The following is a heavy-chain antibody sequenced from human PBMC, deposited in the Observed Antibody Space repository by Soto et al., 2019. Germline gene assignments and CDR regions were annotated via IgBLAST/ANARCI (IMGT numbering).Heavy chain of an antibody. CDR3: AREEYYYGSGRSFQH. J-gene: IGHJ1*01. D-gene: IGHD3-10*01. Sequence: GASVKVSCKASGGTFSRYTISWVRQAPGQGLEWMGRIIPILGIANYAQKFQGRVTITADKSTSTAYMELSSLRSEDTAVYYCAREEYYYGSGRSFQHWGQGTLVTVSS. CDR1: GGTFSRYT. V-gene: IGHV1-69*04. CDR2: IIPILGIA.